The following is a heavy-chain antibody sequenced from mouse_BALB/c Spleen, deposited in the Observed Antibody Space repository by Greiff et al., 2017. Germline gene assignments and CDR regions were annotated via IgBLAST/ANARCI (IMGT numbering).Heavy chain of an antibody. J-gene: IGHJ2*01. D-gene: IGHD1-1*01. CDR2: IDPENGNT. CDR1: GFNIKDYY. CDR3: ARITTTLYYFDY. Sequence: EVKLQESGAELVRPGALVKLSCKASGFNIKDYYMHWVKQRPEQGLEWIGWIDPENGNTIYDPKFQGKASITADTSSNTAYLQLSSLTSEDTAVYYCARITTTLYYFDYWGQGTTLTVSS. V-gene: IGHV14-1*02.